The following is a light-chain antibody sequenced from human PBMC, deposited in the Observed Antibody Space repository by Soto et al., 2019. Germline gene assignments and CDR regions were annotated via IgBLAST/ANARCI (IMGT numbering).Light chain of an antibody. V-gene: IGKV1-5*03. Sequence: DIQMTQSPSTLSVSGGDRVTITCRASQTISSWLAWYQQKPGKAPKLLIYKASTLKSRVPSRFSGSGSGTEFTLTISSLQPDDFAPYCCQHYNRYSEAFGQGTKVELK. J-gene: IGKJ1*01. CDR3: QHYNRYSEA. CDR2: KAS. CDR1: QTISSW.